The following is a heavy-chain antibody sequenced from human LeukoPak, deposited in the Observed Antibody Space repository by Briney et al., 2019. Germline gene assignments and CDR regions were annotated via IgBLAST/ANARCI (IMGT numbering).Heavy chain of an antibody. Sequence: SCKASGYTFSSYAMHWVRQAPGKGLEWVAVISYDGSNKYYADSVKGRFTISRDNSKNTLYLQMNSLRAEDTAVYYCARAPERGFFDYWGQGTLVTVSS. CDR1: GYTFSSYA. V-gene: IGHV3-30-3*01. CDR2: ISYDGSNK. D-gene: IGHD3-10*01. J-gene: IGHJ4*02. CDR3: ARAPERGFFDY.